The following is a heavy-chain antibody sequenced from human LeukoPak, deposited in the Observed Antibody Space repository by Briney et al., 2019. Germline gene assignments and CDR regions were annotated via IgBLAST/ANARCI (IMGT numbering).Heavy chain of an antibody. CDR1: GFTFSSYE. V-gene: IGHV3-48*03. CDR2: ISSSGSTI. CDR3: ARGDDILTGYLYYYGMDV. J-gene: IGHJ6*02. Sequence: PGGSLRLSCAASGFTFSSYEMNWVRQAPGKGLEWVSYISSSGSTIYYADSVKGRFTISRDNAKNSLYLQMNSLGAEDTAVYYCARGDDILTGYLYYYGMDVWGQGTTVTVSS. D-gene: IGHD3-9*01.